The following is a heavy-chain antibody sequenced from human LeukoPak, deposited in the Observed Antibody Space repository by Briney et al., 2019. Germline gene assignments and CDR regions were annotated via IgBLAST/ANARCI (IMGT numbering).Heavy chain of an antibody. D-gene: IGHD4-17*01. CDR1: GGSIGSYY. J-gene: IGHJ3*01. CDR3: ARQRDYADYLDAFDV. V-gene: IGHV4-59*08. CDR2: IYHSGTT. Sequence: SETLSLTCTVSGGSIGSYYWSWIRQPPGKGLECIGYIYHSGTTNYNPSLKSRVTISADTSKNQFSLKLTSATATDTAIYYCARQRDYADYLDAFDVWGQGTMVTVSS.